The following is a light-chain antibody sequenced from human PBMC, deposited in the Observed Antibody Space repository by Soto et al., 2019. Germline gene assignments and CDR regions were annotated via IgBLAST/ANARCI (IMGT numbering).Light chain of an antibody. CDR1: SSDVGGYNF. Sequence: QSALTQPDSVSGSPGQSITISCTGTSSDVGGYNFVSWYQQHPGKAPKLMIYEVTSRPPGVSNRFSGSKSGNTASLTISGLQAEDEADYYCNSYTTISTLVFGTGTKVTVL. V-gene: IGLV2-14*03. J-gene: IGLJ1*01. CDR3: NSYTTISTLV. CDR2: EVT.